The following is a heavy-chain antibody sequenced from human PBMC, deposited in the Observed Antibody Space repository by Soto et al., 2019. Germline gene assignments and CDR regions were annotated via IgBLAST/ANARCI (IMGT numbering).Heavy chain of an antibody. CDR1: GFTFSNYN. V-gene: IGHV3-48*01. D-gene: IGHD3-22*01. CDR2: ISGSGSTI. J-gene: IGHJ5*02. Sequence: GGSLRLSCAASGFTFSNYNMNWVRQAPGKGLEWVSYISGSGSTIYYADSVKGRFTIPRDNAKNSLYLQMNSLRAEDTAVYYCARGTDSRGYVNWFDPWGQGTLVTVSS. CDR3: ARGTDSRGYVNWFDP.